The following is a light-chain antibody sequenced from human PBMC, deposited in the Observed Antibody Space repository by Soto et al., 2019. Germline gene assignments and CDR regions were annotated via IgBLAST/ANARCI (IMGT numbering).Light chain of an antibody. V-gene: IGKV3-15*01. Sequence: EIVMTQSPVILSVSPGETATLSCRASQSVSSNLAWYQQKPGQAPRLLIYGASTRATDIPARFSGSGSVTEFTLTISSLQSEDIAVYYCQRYNNFCTFGQGTKVELK. CDR2: GAS. CDR1: QSVSSN. J-gene: IGKJ1*01. CDR3: QRYNNFCT.